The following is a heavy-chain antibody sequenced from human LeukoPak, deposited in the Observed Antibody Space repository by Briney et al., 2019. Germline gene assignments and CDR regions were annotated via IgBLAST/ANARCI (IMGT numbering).Heavy chain of an antibody. V-gene: IGHV4-39*01. CDR2: IYYSGST. CDR1: GGSISSSSYY. D-gene: IGHD2-15*01. J-gene: IGHJ5*02. CDR3: ARRLGYCSGGSCYGGYWFDP. Sequence: PSETLSLTCTVSGGSISSSSYYWGWIRQPPGKGLEWIGSIYYSGSTYYNPSLKSRVTISVDTSKNQFSLKLSSVTAADTAVYYCARRLGYCSGGSCYGGYWFDPWGQGTLVTVSS.